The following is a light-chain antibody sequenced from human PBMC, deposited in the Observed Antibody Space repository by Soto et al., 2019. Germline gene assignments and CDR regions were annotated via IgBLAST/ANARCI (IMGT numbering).Light chain of an antibody. CDR1: SSDIGGYNY. CDR2: DVI. CDR3: SSYTGSNTRFV. Sequence: QSALTQPASVSGSPGQSITISCTGTSSDIGGYNYVSWYQQHPGRAPKLIISDVINRPSGISNRFSGAKSGNTASLTISGLQAEDEADYYCSSYTGSNTRFVFGTGTKLTVL. J-gene: IGLJ1*01. V-gene: IGLV2-14*01.